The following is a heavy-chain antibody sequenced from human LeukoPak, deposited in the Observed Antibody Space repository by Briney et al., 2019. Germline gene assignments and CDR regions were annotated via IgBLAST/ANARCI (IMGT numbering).Heavy chain of an antibody. D-gene: IGHD3-16*01. V-gene: IGHV1-46*01. CDR1: GYTFGTHW. J-gene: IGHJ4*02. Sequence: ASVKVSCKASGYTFGTHWMHWVRQAPGQGLEWMAIINPSGDFRSYAQKFQGRLTVTRDMSTRTVYMELSSLRSEDTAVYYCARDNDSRDPPHFDYWGQGTLVTVSS. CDR3: ARDNDSRDPPHFDY. CDR2: INPSGDFR.